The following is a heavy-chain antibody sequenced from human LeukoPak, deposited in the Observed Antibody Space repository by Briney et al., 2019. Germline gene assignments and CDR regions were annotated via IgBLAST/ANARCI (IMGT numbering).Heavy chain of an antibody. J-gene: IGHJ6*03. V-gene: IGHV4-34*01. CDR2: INHSGST. CDR1: GGSFSGYY. D-gene: IGHD3-10*01. CDR3: ASTPFLWFGELSNYYYYYMDV. Sequence: PSETLSLTCAVYGGSFSGYYWSWIRQPPGKGLEWIGEINHSGSTNYNPSLKSRVTISVDTSKNQFSLKLRSVTAADTAVYYCASTPFLWFGELSNYYYYYMDVWGKGTTVTVSS.